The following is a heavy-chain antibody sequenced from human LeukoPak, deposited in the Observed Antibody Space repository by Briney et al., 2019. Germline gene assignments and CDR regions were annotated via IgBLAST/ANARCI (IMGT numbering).Heavy chain of an antibody. J-gene: IGHJ6*02. CDR1: GYSFTTYW. D-gene: IGHD6-19*01. V-gene: IGHV5-51*01. CDR3: ARHTAVAGYYYGMDV. CDR2: IYPGDSDT. Sequence: GESLKISCRGSGYSFTTYWIGWVRQMPGKGLEWMGIIYPGDSDTRYSPSFQGQVTISADKSISTAYLQWSSLKASDTAMYYCARHTAVAGYYYGMDVWGQGTTVTVSS.